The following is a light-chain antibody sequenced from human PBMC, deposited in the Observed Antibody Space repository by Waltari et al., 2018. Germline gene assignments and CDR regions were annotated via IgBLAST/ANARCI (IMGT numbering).Light chain of an antibody. CDR3: QQYNNWPL. J-gene: IGKJ1*01. CDR1: QRVSSN. V-gene: IGKV3-15*01. Sequence: EIVLTQSPATLSVSPGERATLSCRASQRVSSNLAWYQQKPGQAPRLLIYGASTRATGIPARFSGSGSGTEFSLTISSLQSEDFAVYYCQQYNNWPLFGQGTEVENK. CDR2: GAS.